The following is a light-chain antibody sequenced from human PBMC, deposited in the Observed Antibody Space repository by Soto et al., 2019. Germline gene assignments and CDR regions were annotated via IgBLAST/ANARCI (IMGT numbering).Light chain of an antibody. CDR2: GAS. J-gene: IGKJ2*01. CDR3: QQCHNWALT. V-gene: IGKV3-15*01. Sequence: EIVMTQSPATLSLSPGERAALSCRASQSINSELAWYQQKPGQPPRLLIYGASTRATGVPARVTGSESGSEFTLTISGLQSDDFAVYYCQQCHNWALTFGQGTRLEI. CDR1: QSINSE.